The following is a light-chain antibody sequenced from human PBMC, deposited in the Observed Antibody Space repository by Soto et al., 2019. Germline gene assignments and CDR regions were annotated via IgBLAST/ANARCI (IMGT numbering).Light chain of an antibody. CDR2: EVN. V-gene: IGLV2-14*01. Sequence: QSVLTQPASVSGSPGQSITISCTGTSSDVGGYNYDSWYQQHPDKVPRLMIYEVNNRPSGVSNRFSGSKSGNTASLTISGLQAEDVGDYYCTSYTRNTFVVFGGGTKLTVL. J-gene: IGLJ2*01. CDR3: TSYTRNTFVV. CDR1: SSDVGGYNY.